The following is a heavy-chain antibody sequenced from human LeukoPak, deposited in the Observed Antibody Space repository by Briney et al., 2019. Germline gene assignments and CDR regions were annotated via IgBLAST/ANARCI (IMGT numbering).Heavy chain of an antibody. CDR1: GYTFTGYY. V-gene: IGHV1-2*02. D-gene: IGHD4-23*01. J-gene: IGHJ3*02. CDR2: INPNSGGT. Sequence: ASVKVSCKASGYTFTGYYMHWVRQAPGQGLEWMGWINPNSGGTNYAQKFQGRVTMTRGTSISTAYMELSRLRSDDTAVYYCAREGKMVNAFDIWGQGTMVTVSS. CDR3: AREGKMVNAFDI.